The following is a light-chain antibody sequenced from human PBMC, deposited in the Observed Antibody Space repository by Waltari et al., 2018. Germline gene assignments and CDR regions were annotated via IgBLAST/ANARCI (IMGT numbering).Light chain of an antibody. CDR3: QHYLRLPVT. Sequence: EIVLTQSPGSLSSSLGERATLSCRASQSVSRALAWYQQKPGQAPRLLIYGASTRPTGIPDRFSGSGSGTDFSLTISRLEPEDFAVYYCQHYLRLPVTFGQGTTVEI. CDR1: QSVSRA. CDR2: GAS. J-gene: IGKJ1*01. V-gene: IGKV3-20*01.